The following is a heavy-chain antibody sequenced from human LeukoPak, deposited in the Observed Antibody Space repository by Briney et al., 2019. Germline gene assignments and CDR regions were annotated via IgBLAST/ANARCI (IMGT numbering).Heavy chain of an antibody. J-gene: IGHJ4*02. CDR1: GYTFTSYY. CDR3: ARDGSLYYFDY. CDR2: INPSGGST. Sequence: ASVNVSCKASGYTFTSYYMHWVRQAPGQGLEWMGIINPSGGSTSYAQKFQGRVTMTRDTSTSTVYMELSSLKSEDTAVYYCARDGSLYYFDYWGQGTLVTVSS. V-gene: IGHV1-46*01. D-gene: IGHD2-15*01.